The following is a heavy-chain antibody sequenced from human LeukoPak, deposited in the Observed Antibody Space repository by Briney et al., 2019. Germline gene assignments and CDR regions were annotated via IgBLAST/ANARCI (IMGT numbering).Heavy chain of an antibody. CDR3: ARVRVNSFDP. CDR1: GGSFSGYY. Sequence: SETLSLTCAVYGGSFSGYYWSWIRQPPGKGLEWIGEINHSGSTNYNPSLKSRVTISVDTSKNQFSLKLSSVTAADTAVYYCARVRVNSFDPWGQGTLVTVSS. CDR2: INHSGST. J-gene: IGHJ5*02. D-gene: IGHD3-3*01. V-gene: IGHV4-34*01.